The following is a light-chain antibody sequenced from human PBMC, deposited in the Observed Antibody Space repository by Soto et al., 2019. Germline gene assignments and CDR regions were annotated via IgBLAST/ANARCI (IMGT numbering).Light chain of an antibody. Sequence: EIVMTQSPATLSVSPGERATLSCRASQSVSSNLAWYQQKPGQAPRLLIYDASTRATGIPARFSGSGSGTEFTLTISSLQSEDFAVYYCHQYNNWCRTFGQGTKVDIK. CDR1: QSVSSN. CDR2: DAS. CDR3: HQYNNWCRT. V-gene: IGKV3-15*01. J-gene: IGKJ1*01.